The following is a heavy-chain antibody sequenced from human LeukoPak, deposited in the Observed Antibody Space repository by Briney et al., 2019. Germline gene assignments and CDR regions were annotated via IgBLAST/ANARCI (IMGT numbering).Heavy chain of an antibody. CDR3: AGTIVGESPDFLDGGVGSHFNMDV. J-gene: IGHJ6*03. D-gene: IGHD2-15*01. Sequence: GGSLRLSFAASGFTFSSYWMSWVGQAPGKGLEWVSYINSSGSPTYYADSVTGRFTISRDNAKNSLSLQMNSLRAEDTAVYYCAGTIVGESPDFLDGGVGSHFNMDVWGKGTTVTVSS. CDR2: INSSGSPT. CDR1: GFTFSSYW. V-gene: IGHV3-48*04.